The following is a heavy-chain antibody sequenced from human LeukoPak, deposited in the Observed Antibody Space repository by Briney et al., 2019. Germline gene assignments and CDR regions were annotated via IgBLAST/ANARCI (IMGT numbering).Heavy chain of an antibody. CDR1: GFTFDDHA. CDR2: ITWKGDNM. V-gene: IGHV3-9*01. Sequence: GRSLRLSCAASGFTFDDHAMHWVRQVPGKGLGWVSGITWKGDNMAYADSVNGRFSISRDNAENSLFLQMNSLRLEDTALYYCAKDIAASGLDAFDIWGQGTMVIVSS. J-gene: IGHJ3*02. D-gene: IGHD3/OR15-3a*01. CDR3: AKDIAASGLDAFDI.